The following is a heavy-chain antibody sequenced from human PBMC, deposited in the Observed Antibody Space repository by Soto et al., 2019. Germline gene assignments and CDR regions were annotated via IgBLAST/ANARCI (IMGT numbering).Heavy chain of an antibody. J-gene: IGHJ4*02. CDR3: ARGDCGGDCYSPTHDY. CDR2: ISAYNGNT. V-gene: IGHV1-18*04. Sequence: ASVKVSCKASGYTFTSYGISWVRQAPGQGIEWMGWISAYNGNTNYAQKLQGRVTMTTDTSTSTAYMELRSQRSDDTAVYYCARGDCGGDCYSPTHDYWGQGTLVTVSS. CDR1: GYTFTSYG. D-gene: IGHD2-21*02.